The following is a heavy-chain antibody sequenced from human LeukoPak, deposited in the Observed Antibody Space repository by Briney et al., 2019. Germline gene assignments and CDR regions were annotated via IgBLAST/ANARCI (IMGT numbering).Heavy chain of an antibody. V-gene: IGHV3-48*01. Sequence: PGGSLRLSCAASGFTFSTYSMNWVRQAPGKGLEWVSYISSSTSTIYYADSVKGRFTISRDNAKNSLYLQMNSLRAEDTAVYYCAKESKGRVPAAPFDYWGQGTLVTVSS. CDR2: ISSSTSTI. D-gene: IGHD2-2*01. J-gene: IGHJ4*02. CDR1: GFTFSTYS. CDR3: AKESKGRVPAAPFDY.